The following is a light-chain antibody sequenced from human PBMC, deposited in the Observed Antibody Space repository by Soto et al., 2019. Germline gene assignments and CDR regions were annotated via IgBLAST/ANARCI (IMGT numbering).Light chain of an antibody. CDR2: GAS. Sequence: EIVMTQSPATLSVSPGERATLSCRASQSVGSNVAWYQQKPGQGPRLLIYGASSRAPGIPARVSGSGSGTDFPLTISSLYSDDVGIYYCQHYNERPPCTFCQGTKVEIK. CDR3: QHYNERPPCT. CDR1: QSVGSN. V-gene: IGKV3-15*01. J-gene: IGKJ1*01.